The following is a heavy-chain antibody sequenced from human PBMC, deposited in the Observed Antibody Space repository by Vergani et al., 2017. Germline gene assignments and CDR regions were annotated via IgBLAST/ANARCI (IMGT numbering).Heavy chain of an antibody. CDR2: IYYSGST. CDR3: ARGLVPRGYCSSTSCYGAPDY. D-gene: IGHD2-2*03. Sequence: QVQLQESGPGLVKPSQTLSLTCTDSGGSISSGDYYWSWIRQPPGKGLEWIGYIYYSGSTYYNPSLKSRVTISVDTSKNQFSLKLSSVTAADTAVYYCARGLVPRGYCSSTSCYGAPDYWGQGTLVTVSS. V-gene: IGHV4-30-4*08. J-gene: IGHJ4*02. CDR1: GGSISSGDYY.